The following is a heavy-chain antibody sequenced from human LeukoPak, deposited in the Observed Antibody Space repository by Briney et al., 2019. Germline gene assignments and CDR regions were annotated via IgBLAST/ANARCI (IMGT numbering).Heavy chain of an antibody. V-gene: IGHV4-34*01. J-gene: IGHJ6*03. CDR2: INHSGST. CDR1: GGSFSGYY. CDR3: ARACRFTMARKGTLYMDV. Sequence: SETLSLTCAVYGGSFSGYYWSWIRQPPGKGLEWIGEINHSGSTNYNPSLKSRVTISVDTSKNQFSLKLSSVTAADTAVYYCARACRFTMARKGTLYMDVWGKGTTVTVSS. D-gene: IGHD3-10*01.